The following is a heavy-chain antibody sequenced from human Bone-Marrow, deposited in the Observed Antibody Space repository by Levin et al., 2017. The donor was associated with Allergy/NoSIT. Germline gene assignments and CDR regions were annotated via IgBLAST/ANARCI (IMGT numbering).Heavy chain of an antibody. CDR3: AKDKGRAGYDNNGYAVES. Sequence: PGGSLRLSCAVSGFTFRDFAMNWVRQAPGKGLEYVSSISGSGHKTQYADSVKGRFTISRDNSKNTLYLQMNSLRAEDTAVYFCAKDKGRAGYDNNGYAVESWGQGTLVTVSS. V-gene: IGHV3-23*01. CDR2: ISGSGHKT. D-gene: IGHD3-22*01. J-gene: IGHJ4*02. CDR1: GFTFRDFA.